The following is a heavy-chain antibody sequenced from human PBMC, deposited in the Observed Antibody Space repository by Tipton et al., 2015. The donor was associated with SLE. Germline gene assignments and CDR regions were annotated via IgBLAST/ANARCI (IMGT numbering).Heavy chain of an antibody. Sequence: TLSLTCTFSGASISSHYWNLIRQPPGKGLEWIGYTHYSESSNYNPSLKSRVTMSVDTSKNHFSLKLNSVTAADTAVYYCARGSVVADDFWGQGILVTVSS. V-gene: IGHV4-59*11. D-gene: IGHD2-15*01. J-gene: IGHJ4*02. CDR3: ARGSVVADDF. CDR1: GASISSHY. CDR2: THYSESS.